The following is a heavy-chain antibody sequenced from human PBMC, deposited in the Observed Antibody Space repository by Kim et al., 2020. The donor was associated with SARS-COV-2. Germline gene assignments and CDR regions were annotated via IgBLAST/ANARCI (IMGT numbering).Heavy chain of an antibody. Sequence: GESLKISCKGSGYSFTSYWIGWVRQMPGKGLEWMGIIYPGDSDTRYSPSFQGQVTISADKSISTAYLQWSSLKASDTAMYYCARLQYCSGGSCYRVSYYYYGMYVWGQGTTVTVSS. V-gene: IGHV5-51*01. D-gene: IGHD2-15*01. CDR1: GYSFTSYW. J-gene: IGHJ6*02. CDR2: IYPGDSDT. CDR3: ARLQYCSGGSCYRVSYYYYGMYV.